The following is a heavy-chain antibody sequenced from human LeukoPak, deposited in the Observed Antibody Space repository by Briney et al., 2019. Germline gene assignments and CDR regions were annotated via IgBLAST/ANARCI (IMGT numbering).Heavy chain of an antibody. D-gene: IGHD2-15*01. V-gene: IGHV1-69*13. Sequence: SVRVSCKASGGMFSTTAINWIRQAPGQGLEWMGGNIPPFGTPDYAQKFQGRVTITADESTSTVYMEMTSLTSEDTAIYYCARDPGSSVGVVVVQHATDAFDIWGQGTMVTVSS. J-gene: IGHJ3*02. CDR2: NIPPFGTP. CDR1: GGMFSTTA. CDR3: ARDPGSSVGVVVVQHATDAFDI.